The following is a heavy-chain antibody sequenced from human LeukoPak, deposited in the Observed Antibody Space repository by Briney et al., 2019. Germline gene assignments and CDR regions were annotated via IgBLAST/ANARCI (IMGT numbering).Heavy chain of an antibody. Sequence: GGSLRLSCAASGFSFSSFAMHWVRQAPGKGLEWVAVISFDGNDEYYADSVKGRFTISRDNAKNSLYLQMNSLRAEDTAVYYCARPYGSGSYPFDPWGQGTLVTVSS. CDR3: ARPYGSGSYPFDP. J-gene: IGHJ5*02. CDR1: GFSFSSFA. D-gene: IGHD3-10*01. V-gene: IGHV3-30*07. CDR2: ISFDGNDE.